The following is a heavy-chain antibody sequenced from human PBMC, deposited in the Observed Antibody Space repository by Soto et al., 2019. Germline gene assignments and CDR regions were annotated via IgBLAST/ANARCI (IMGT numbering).Heavy chain of an antibody. Sequence: EVQLVESGGGLVQPGGSLRLSCAASGFTFSSYWMHWVRQAPGKGLVWVSRINSDGSSTSYADSVKGRFTISRDNAKNTLYLQMNSLRAEYTAVYYCARGPYCSGGSCPSDDAFDIWGQGTMVTVSS. CDR2: INSDGSST. D-gene: IGHD2-15*01. CDR3: ARGPYCSGGSCPSDDAFDI. J-gene: IGHJ3*02. CDR1: GFTFSSYW. V-gene: IGHV3-74*01.